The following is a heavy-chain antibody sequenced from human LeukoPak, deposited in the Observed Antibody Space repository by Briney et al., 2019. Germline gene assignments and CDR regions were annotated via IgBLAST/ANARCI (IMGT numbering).Heavy chain of an antibody. CDR2: IIPILGIA. D-gene: IGHD3-16*01. Sequence: RASVKASCKASGGTFSSYAISWVRQAPGQGLEWMGRIIPILGIANYAQKFQGRVTITADKSTSTAYMELSSLRSEDTAVYYCASPFEGGVDYWGQGTLVAVSS. J-gene: IGHJ4*02. CDR3: ASPFEGGVDY. CDR1: GGTFSSYA. V-gene: IGHV1-69*04.